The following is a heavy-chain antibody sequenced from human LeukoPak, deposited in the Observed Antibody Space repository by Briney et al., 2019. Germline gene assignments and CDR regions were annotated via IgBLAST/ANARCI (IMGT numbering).Heavy chain of an antibody. Sequence: GGSLRLSCVASGLTVSSYSMNWVRQAPGKGLEWVSYISSSSSTIYYADSVKGRFTISRDNAKNSLDLQMNSLRDEDTAVYYCARDLGYCTNGVCHTRFDYWGQGTLVAVSS. CDR3: ARDLGYCTNGVCHTRFDY. J-gene: IGHJ4*02. D-gene: IGHD2-8*01. CDR2: ISSSSSTI. V-gene: IGHV3-48*02. CDR1: GLTVSSYS.